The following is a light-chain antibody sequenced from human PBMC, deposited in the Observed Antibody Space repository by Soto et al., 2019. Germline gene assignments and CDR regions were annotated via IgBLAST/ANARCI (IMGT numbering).Light chain of an antibody. J-gene: IGLJ3*02. V-gene: IGLV1-40*01. CDR3: QSYDNSLSGSWV. CDR2: GNN. CDR1: TSNLGAGYD. Sequence: QAVLTQPPSVSGAPGQRVTISCTGSTSNLGAGYDVQWYQQLPGTAPKLLIYGNNNRPSGVPDRFSGSKSGTSASLAIAGLQAEDEADYYCQSYDNSLSGSWVFGGGTKLTVL.